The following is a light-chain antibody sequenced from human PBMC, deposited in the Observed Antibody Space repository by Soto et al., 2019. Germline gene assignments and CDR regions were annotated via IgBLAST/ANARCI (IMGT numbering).Light chain of an antibody. CDR3: TSYTTNGTPYV. J-gene: IGLJ1*01. CDR1: SSDVGGYNY. CDR2: EVS. Sequence: QSALTQPASVSGSPGQSITISCTGTSSDVGGYNYVSWYQQHPGKAPKLMIYEVSNRPSGVSNRFSGSKSGNTASLTISGLQADDEADYYCTSYTTNGTPYVFGTGTKLTVL. V-gene: IGLV2-14*01.